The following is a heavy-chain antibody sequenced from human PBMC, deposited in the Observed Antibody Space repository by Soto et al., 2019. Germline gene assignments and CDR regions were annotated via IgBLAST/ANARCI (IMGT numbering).Heavy chain of an antibody. V-gene: IGHV3-15*01. D-gene: IGHD6-6*01. J-gene: IGHJ4*02. CDR2: IKSKTDGGTT. CDR3: TTGSTSTKNY. CDR1: GFTFSNAW. Sequence: GSLRLSCAASGFTFSNAWLSWIRQAPGKGLEWVGRIKSKTDGGTTDYTAPVKGRFTISRDDSKNTLYLQMNSLKIEDTAVYYCTTGSTSTKNYWGQGTLVTVSS.